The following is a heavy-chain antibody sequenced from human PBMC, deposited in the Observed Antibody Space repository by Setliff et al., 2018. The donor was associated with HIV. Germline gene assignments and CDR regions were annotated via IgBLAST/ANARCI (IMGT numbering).Heavy chain of an antibody. Sequence: GGSLRLSCAASGFTFSTYWMSWVRQTPGKGLEWVANIKQDGSDKFYVDSVRGRFTVSRDNAKNSVFLQMNNQRVEDTAVYYCASAKGLNFWGQGAQVTVSS. V-gene: IGHV3-7*01. CDR1: GFTFSTYW. J-gene: IGHJ4*02. CDR3: ASAKGLNF. CDR2: IKQDGSDK.